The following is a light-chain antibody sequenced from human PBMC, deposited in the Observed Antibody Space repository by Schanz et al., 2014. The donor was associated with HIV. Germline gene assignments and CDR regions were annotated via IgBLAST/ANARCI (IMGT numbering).Light chain of an antibody. CDR3: QQYGSSPIT. CDR1: QTVSNN. Sequence: EIVMTQSPGTLSVSPGERATLSCRASQTVSNNLAWYQQKPGQAPRLLIYGASTRVTGIPARFSGSGSGTDFTLTISRLEPEDFAVYYCQQYGSSPITFGPGTKVDIK. CDR2: GAS. J-gene: IGKJ3*01. V-gene: IGKV3-20*01.